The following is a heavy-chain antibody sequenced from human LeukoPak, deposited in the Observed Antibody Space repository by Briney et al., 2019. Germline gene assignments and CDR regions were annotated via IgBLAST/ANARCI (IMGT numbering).Heavy chain of an antibody. CDR1: RYTFSNYD. V-gene: IGHV1-69*13. J-gene: IGHJ6*02. D-gene: IGHD2-2*01. CDR3: ARDLEGEYQLLGAPSYFGMDV. CDR2: IIPIFGTA. Sequence: GASVKVSCKASRYTFSNYDINWVRQATGQGLEWMGGIIPIFGTANYAQKFQGRVTITADESTSTAYMELSSLRSEDTAVYYCARDLEGEYQLLGAPSYFGMDVWGQGTTVTVSS.